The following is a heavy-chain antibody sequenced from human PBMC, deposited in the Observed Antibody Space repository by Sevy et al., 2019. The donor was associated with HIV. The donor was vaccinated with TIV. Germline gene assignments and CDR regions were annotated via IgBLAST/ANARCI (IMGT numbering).Heavy chain of an antibody. J-gene: IGHJ3*02. CDR3: ARHVTTVSEGDAFDI. CDR2: IYYSGST. Sequence: SESLSLTCTVSGGSISSSSYYWGWIRQPPGKGLEWIGSIYYSGSTYYNPSLKSRVTISVDTSKNLFSLKLSSVTAADTAVYYCARHVTTVSEGDAFDIWGQGTMVTVSS. CDR1: GGSISSSSYY. D-gene: IGHD4-17*01. V-gene: IGHV4-39*01.